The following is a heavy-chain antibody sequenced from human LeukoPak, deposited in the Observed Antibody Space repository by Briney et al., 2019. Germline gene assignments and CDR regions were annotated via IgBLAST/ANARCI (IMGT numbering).Heavy chain of an antibody. CDR3: ARDYDFWSGYYMDV. CDR1: GFTVSSNY. J-gene: IGHJ6*03. D-gene: IGHD3-3*01. Sequence: GGSLRLSCAASGFTVSSNYMSWVRQAPGKGLEWVSVIYSGGSTYYADSVKGRFTFSRDNSKNTLYLQMNSLRAEDTAVYYCARDYDFWSGYYMDVWGKGTTVTVSS. CDR2: IYSGGST. V-gene: IGHV3-66*02.